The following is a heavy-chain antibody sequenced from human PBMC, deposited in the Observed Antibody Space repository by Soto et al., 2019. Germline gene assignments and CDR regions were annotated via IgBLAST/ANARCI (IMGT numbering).Heavy chain of an antibody. CDR2: IYYSGST. CDR1: VGSISSGGYY. V-gene: IGHV4-61*08. Sequence: SETLSLTCTVSVGSISSGGYYWSWIRQHPGKGLEWIGYIYYSGSTNYNPSLKSRVTISVDTSKNQFSLKLSSVTAADTAVYYCAGQKGYCSGGSCSNWFDPWGQGTLVTVSS. CDR3: AGQKGYCSGGSCSNWFDP. D-gene: IGHD2-15*01. J-gene: IGHJ5*02.